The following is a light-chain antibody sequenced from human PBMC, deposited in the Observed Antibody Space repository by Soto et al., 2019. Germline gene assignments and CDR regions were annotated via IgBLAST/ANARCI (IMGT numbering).Light chain of an antibody. Sequence: QSVLTQPRSVSGSPGQSVTISCSGTSGPVGGHHYVSWYQQFPGKAPKLVIYAVSQRPSGVPDRFSGSESGNTASLTISGLQAEDEADYYCCSYAGRYTYVFGTGTKVTVL. CDR2: AVS. CDR1: SGPVGGHHY. CDR3: CSYAGRYTYV. V-gene: IGLV2-11*01. J-gene: IGLJ1*01.